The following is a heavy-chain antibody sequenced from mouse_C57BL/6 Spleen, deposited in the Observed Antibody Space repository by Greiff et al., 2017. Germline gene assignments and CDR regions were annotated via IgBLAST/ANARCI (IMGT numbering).Heavy chain of an antibody. CDR1: GYTFTSYW. CDR2: IHPNSGST. J-gene: IGHJ3*01. Sequence: VKLQQSGAELVKPGASVKLSCKASGYTFTSYWMHWVKQRPGQGLEWIGMIHPNSGSTNYNEKFKSKATLTVDKSSSTAYMQLSSLTSEDSAVYYCAGGNSCYAWFAYWGQGTLVTVSA. CDR3: AGGNSCYAWFAY. D-gene: IGHD1-1*01. V-gene: IGHV1-64*01.